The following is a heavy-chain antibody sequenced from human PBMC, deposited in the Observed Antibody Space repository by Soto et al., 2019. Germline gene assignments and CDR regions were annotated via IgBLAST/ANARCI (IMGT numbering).Heavy chain of an antibody. CDR3: ATIHREYTSS. Sequence: PSETLSLTCTVSGGSISSSSYYWGWIRQPPGKGLEWIGSIYYSGSTYYNPSLKSRVTISVDTSKNQFSLKLSSVTAADTAVYYCATIHREYTSSWGQGTLVPVSS. D-gene: IGHD6-6*01. CDR2: IYYSGST. V-gene: IGHV4-39*01. J-gene: IGHJ5*02. CDR1: GGSISSSSYY.